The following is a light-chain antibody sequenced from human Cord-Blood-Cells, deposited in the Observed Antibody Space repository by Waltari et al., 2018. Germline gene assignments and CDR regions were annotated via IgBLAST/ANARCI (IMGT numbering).Light chain of an antibody. Sequence: DIVMTQSPLPLPVIPGGPAYISCRSRQSLLQSNGYNYLAWYLQKPGQSPQLLIYLGSSRATGVPDRFSGSGSGTDFTLKISRVEAEDVGVYYCMQSLQTPRTFGQGTKVEIK. CDR3: MQSLQTPRT. CDR1: QSLLQSNGYNY. J-gene: IGKJ1*01. CDR2: LGS. V-gene: IGKV2-28*01.